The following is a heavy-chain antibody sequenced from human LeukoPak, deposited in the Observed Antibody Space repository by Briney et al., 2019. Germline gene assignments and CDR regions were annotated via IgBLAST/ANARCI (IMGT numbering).Heavy chain of an antibody. CDR3: ARGDYYSSDY. CDR2: IYYSGST. CDR1: GFSISSGYY. Sequence: PSETLSLTCTVSGFSISSGYYWGWIRQPPGKGLEWIGSIYYSGSTYYNPSLKSRVTISVDTSNNQFSLKLSSVTAADTAVYYCARGDYYSSDYWGQGTLVTVSS. J-gene: IGHJ4*02. D-gene: IGHD2-21*02. V-gene: IGHV4-38-2*02.